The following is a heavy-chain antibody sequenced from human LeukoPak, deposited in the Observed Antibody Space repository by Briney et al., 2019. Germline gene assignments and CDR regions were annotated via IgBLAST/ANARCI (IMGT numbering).Heavy chain of an antibody. V-gene: IGHV3-30*04. CDR3: ARDRRGYCSGGSCYSNAFDI. CDR2: ISYDGGNK. CDR1: GFTFSSYA. Sequence: GGSLRLSCAASGFTFSSYAMHWVRQAPGKGLEWVAVISYDGGNKYYADSVKGRFTISRDNSKNTLYLQMNSRRAEDTAVYYCARDRRGYCSGGSCYSNAFDIWGQGTMVTVSS. D-gene: IGHD2-15*01. J-gene: IGHJ3*02.